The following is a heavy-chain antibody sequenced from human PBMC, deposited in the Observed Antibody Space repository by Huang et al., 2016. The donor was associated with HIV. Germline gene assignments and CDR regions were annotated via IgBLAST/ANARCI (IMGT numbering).Heavy chain of an antibody. CDR1: RYNFAGYW. V-gene: IGHV5-51*03. J-gene: IGHJ3*02. D-gene: IGHD2-15*01. CDR3: ARRRRGGFDI. Sequence: EVQLVQSGAEVKRPGESLKISCKGSRYNFAGYWIGWVRQMPGKGLEWMGSIYFDDSDARYSPSLQGQVTISADTSLYSSSLQWTSLRASDTAIFYCARRRRGGFDIWGQGTLVTVSS. CDR2: IYFDDSDA.